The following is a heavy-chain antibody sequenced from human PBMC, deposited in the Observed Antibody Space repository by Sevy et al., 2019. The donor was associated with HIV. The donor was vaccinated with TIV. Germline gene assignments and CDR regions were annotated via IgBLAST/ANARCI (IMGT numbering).Heavy chain of an antibody. CDR3: ARVSLTGTTEEG. CDR2: ISYDGSNK. V-gene: IGHV3-30*04. Sequence: GGSLRLSCAASGFTFSSYAMRWVRQAPGKGLEWVAVISYDGSNKYYADSVKGRFTISRDNSKNTLYLQMNSLRAEDTAVYYCARVSLTGTTEEGWGQGTLVTVSS. J-gene: IGHJ4*02. CDR1: GFTFSSYA. D-gene: IGHD1-20*01.